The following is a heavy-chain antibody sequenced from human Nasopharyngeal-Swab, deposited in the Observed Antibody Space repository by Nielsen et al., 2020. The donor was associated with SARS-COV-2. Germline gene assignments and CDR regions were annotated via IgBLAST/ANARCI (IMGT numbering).Heavy chain of an antibody. CDR2: ISAHTGNT. D-gene: IGHD5-18*01. CDR1: GYTFTGYG. CDR3: ASGYSYGLDAFDI. J-gene: IGHJ3*02. V-gene: IGHV1-18*04. Sequence: ASVKVSCKASGYTFTGYGINWVRQAPGQGLEWMGWISAHTGNTKYEEKLQGRVTMTTDTSTSTAYMELRSLRSDDTAVYYCASGYSYGLDAFDIWGQGTMVTVSS.